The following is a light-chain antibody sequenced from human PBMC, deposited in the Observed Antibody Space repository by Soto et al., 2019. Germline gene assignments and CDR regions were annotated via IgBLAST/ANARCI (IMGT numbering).Light chain of an antibody. CDR2: GAS. V-gene: IGKV3-15*01. CDR3: QHYSNWPPWT. Sequence: EIVMTQSPATLSVSPGERATLSCRASQSVSSNLAWYQQKPGQAPRLLVYGASTRATGIPDRFSGSGSGTEFTLTISSLLSEDFAVYYCQHYSNWPPWTFGQGTKVEIK. J-gene: IGKJ1*01. CDR1: QSVSSN.